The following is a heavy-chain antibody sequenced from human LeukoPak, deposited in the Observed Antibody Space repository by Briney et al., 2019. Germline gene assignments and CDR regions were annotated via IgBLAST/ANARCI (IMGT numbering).Heavy chain of an antibody. J-gene: IGHJ4*02. V-gene: IGHV3-21*01. Sequence: SGGSLRLSCAASGFTFSSYSMNWVRQAPGKGLEWVSSISSSSSYRYYADSVKGRLTISRDQANKPLYLQMTSLRAEDTAVYYCARAQASITMVRGGGLFDYWGQGPLVTVSS. CDR1: GFTFSSYS. D-gene: IGHD3-10*01. CDR2: ISSSSSYR. CDR3: ARAQASITMVRGGGLFDY.